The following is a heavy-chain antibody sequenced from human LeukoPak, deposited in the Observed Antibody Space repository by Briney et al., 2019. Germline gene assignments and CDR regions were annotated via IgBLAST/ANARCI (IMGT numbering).Heavy chain of an antibody. CDR3: ARAFTVTTHDY. J-gene: IGHJ4*02. V-gene: IGHV1-18*01. CDR2: ISAYNGNT. D-gene: IGHD4-17*01. Sequence: ASVKVSCKASGYTFTSYGISWVRQAPGQGLEWMGWISAYNGNTNYAQKLQGRVTMTTDTSTSTAYMELSSLRSEDTAVYYCARAFTVTTHDYWGQGTLVTVSS. CDR1: GYTFTSYG.